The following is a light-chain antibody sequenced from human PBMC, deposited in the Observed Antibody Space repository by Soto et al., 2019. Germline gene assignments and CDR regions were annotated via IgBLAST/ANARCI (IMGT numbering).Light chain of an antibody. V-gene: IGLV2-14*01. Sequence: QSVLTQPASVSGSPGQSITISCTGTSSDVGGYIYVSWYQQHPGKAPKLMIYEVSNRPSGVSSRFSGSKSADTASLTISGLQAEDEADYYCSPYSSSNTLYVFGTGTKVTVL. CDR3: SPYSSSNTLYV. J-gene: IGLJ1*01. CDR1: SSDVGGYIY. CDR2: EVS.